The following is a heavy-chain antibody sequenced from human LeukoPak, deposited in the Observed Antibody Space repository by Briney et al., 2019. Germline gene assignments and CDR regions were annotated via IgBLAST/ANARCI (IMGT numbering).Heavy chain of an antibody. CDR2: ISGSGGST. D-gene: IGHD2-2*01. V-gene: IGHV3-23*01. CDR1: GFTFSSYA. CDR3: AKNGGAQALSYCSSTSCYAPARVYYMDV. J-gene: IGHJ6*03. Sequence: GGSLRLSCAASGFTFSSYAMSWVRQAPGKGLEWVSAISGSGGSTYYADSVKGRFTISRDNSKNTLYLQMNSLRAEDTAVYYCAKNGGAQALSYCSSTSCYAPARVYYMDVWGKGTTVTVSS.